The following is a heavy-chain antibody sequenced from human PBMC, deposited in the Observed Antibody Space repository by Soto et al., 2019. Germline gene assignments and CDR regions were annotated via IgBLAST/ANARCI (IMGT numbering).Heavy chain of an antibody. Sequence: GGSLRLSCAASGFTFDDYAMHWVRQAPGKGLEWVSGISWNSGSIGYADSVKGRFTISRDNAKNSLYLQMNSLRAEDTALYYCAKDKVNTSIAARRNFYYYYYMDVWGKGTTVTVSS. CDR1: GFTFDDYA. V-gene: IGHV3-9*01. D-gene: IGHD6-6*01. CDR3: AKDKVNTSIAARRNFYYYYYMDV. CDR2: ISWNSGSI. J-gene: IGHJ6*03.